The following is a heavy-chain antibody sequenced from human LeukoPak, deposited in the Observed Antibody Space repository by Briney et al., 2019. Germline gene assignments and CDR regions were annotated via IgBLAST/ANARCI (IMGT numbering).Heavy chain of an antibody. D-gene: IGHD6-13*01. CDR1: GYTFTSYY. CDR3: ARDPSIAAAGNDDY. J-gene: IGHJ4*02. Sequence: GAVRVSCTASGYTFTSYYMQWVRQAPGQGGEGMGIINPCGRSTSYAHKFQGIVTITRDMSTSTVYMELSSLRSEDTAVYYCARDPSIAAAGNDDYWGQGTLVTVSS. CDR2: INPCGRST. V-gene: IGHV1-46*01.